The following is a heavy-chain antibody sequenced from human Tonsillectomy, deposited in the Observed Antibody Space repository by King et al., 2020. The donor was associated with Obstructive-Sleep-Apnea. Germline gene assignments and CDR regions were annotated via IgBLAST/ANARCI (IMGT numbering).Heavy chain of an antibody. Sequence: VQLVESGGGVVQPGRSLRLSCAASGFTFTNYGMHWVRQAPGKGLEWVAVISYDGTNKYYADSVKGRFTISRDNSKNTLYLQMNSLRAEDTAVYYCAKCIVGATHDYYYYGMDVWGQGTTVTVSS. V-gene: IGHV3-30*18. CDR3: AKCIVGATHDYYYYGMDV. D-gene: IGHD1-26*01. CDR2: ISYDGTNK. CDR1: GFTFTNYG. J-gene: IGHJ6*02.